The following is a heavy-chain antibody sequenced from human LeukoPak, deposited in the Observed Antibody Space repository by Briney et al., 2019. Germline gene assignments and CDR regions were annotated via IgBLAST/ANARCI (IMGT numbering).Heavy chain of an antibody. Sequence: PGGSLGPSCAASGFTFSSSSMNWVRQAPGKGLEFVSSISPSSSYIYYADSVKGRFTISRDDAKNSLFLQMNSLRAEDTAVYYCAREGGYCSGGSCRFFDYWGQGTLVTVSS. D-gene: IGHD2-15*01. J-gene: IGHJ4*02. CDR1: GFTFSSSS. CDR2: ISPSSSYI. V-gene: IGHV3-21*06. CDR3: AREGGYCSGGSCRFFDY.